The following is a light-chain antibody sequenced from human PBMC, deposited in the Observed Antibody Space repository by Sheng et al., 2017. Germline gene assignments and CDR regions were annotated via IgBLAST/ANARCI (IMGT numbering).Light chain of an antibody. Sequence: SSDLTQPPSASVSPGQTASITCSGERLGAKYVCWYQQRPGQSPVLVIHQDTKRPSGIPERFSGSNSGNTATLTISGTQAMDEADYYCQAWDSRAGVVFGGGTRLTVL. CDR3: QAWDSRAGVV. CDR1: RLGAKY. V-gene: IGLV3-1*01. CDR2: QDT. J-gene: IGLJ2*01.